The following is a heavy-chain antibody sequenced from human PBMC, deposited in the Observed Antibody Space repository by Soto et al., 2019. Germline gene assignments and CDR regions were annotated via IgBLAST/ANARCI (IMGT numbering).Heavy chain of an antibody. V-gene: IGHV3-30*18. CDR1: GFTFSSYG. Sequence: QVQLVESGGGVVQPGRSLRLSCAASGFTFSSYGMHWVRQAPGKGLEWVAVISYDGSNKYYADSVKGRFTISRDNSKNTLYLQMNSLRAEDTAVYYCAKDKKLELAYWGQGTLVTVSS. J-gene: IGHJ4*02. CDR2: ISYDGSNK. CDR3: AKDKKLELAY. D-gene: IGHD1-7*01.